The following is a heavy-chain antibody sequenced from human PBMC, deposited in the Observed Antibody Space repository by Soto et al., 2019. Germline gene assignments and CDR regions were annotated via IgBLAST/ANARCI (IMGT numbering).Heavy chain of an antibody. CDR2: IYHSGST. V-gene: IGHV4-4*02. J-gene: IGHJ4*02. D-gene: IGHD6-25*01. Sequence: QVQLQESGPGLVKPSGTLSLTCAVSGDSISSSKWWSWVRQPPGKGLEWIGEIYHSGSTNHIPPRKSRVLISVEKSQNQFPLKLISVTDADTAVYYLARGERQPQRDYWGQGTMVTVSS. CDR1: GDSISSSKW. CDR3: ARGERQPQRDY.